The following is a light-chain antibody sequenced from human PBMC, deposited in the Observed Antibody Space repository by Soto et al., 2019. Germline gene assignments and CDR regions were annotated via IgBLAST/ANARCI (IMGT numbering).Light chain of an antibody. CDR3: SSYTSSSGV. V-gene: IGLV2-14*02. J-gene: IGLJ1*01. CDR1: SSDVGSYNL. Sequence: QSVLTQPASVSGSPGQSITISCTGTSSDVGSYNLVSWYQQHPGKAPKLMIYEGSKRPSGVSNRFSGSKSGNTASLTISGLQAEEEADYYCSSYTSSSGVFGTGTKVTVL. CDR2: EGS.